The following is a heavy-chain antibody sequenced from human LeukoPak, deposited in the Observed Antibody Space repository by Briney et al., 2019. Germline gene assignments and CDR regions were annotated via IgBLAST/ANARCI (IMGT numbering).Heavy chain of an antibody. D-gene: IGHD6-13*01. CDR3: ATVLPGWEAAMAFDY. Sequence: GGSLRLSCAASGVTLSDRYMSWTRQAPGKGLEWISYISASGRTTYYADSVKGRFTISRDNAKNTLHLQMNSLRAEDTAVYYCATVLPGWEAAMAFDYWGQGTLVTVSS. CDR1: GVTLSDRY. CDR2: ISASGRTT. J-gene: IGHJ4*02. V-gene: IGHV3-11*01.